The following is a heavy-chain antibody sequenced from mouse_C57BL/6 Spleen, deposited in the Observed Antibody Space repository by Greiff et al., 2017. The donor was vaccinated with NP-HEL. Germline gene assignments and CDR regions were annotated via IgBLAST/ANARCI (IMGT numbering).Heavy chain of an antibody. D-gene: IGHD1-1*01. CDR1: GYAFSSSW. CDR3: ARGFITTVVATRHFDV. CDR2: IYPGDGDT. V-gene: IGHV1-82*01. Sequence: VQLQQSGPELVKPGASVKISCKASGYAFSSSWMNWVKQRPGKGLEWIGRIYPGDGDTNYNGKFKGKATLTADKSSSTAYMQLSSLTSEDSAVYFGARGFITTVVATRHFDVWGTGTTVTVSS. J-gene: IGHJ1*03.